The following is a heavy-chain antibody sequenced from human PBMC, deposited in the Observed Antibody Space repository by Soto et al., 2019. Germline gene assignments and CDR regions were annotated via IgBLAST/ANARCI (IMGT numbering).Heavy chain of an antibody. V-gene: IGHV4-30-4*01. D-gene: IGHD3-22*01. CDR2: IYYSGSP. CDR1: GGSISSGDYY. CDR3: ASNYYDSSGYYPIDY. Sequence: SETLSLTCTVSGGSISSGDYYWSWIRQPPGKGLEWIGYIYYSGSPYYNPSLKSRVTISVDTSKNQFSLKLSSVTAADTAVYYCASNYYDSSGYYPIDYWCQGXLGTLSS. J-gene: IGHJ4*02.